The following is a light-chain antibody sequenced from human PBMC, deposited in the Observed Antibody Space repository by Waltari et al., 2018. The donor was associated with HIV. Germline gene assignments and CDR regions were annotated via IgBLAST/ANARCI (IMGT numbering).Light chain of an antibody. J-gene: IGLJ3*02. CDR2: EVT. Sequence: QSALTQPPSVSGSPGQSVPLSCTGTPTDVGIYNLVSWYQQSPGTAPKLMVYEVTYRPSGVPERFSGSKSGNTASLTISGLQAEDEADYYCSSFTSSSTVVFGGGTKLTVL. V-gene: IGLV2-18*02. CDR1: PTDVGIYNL. CDR3: SSFTSSSTVV.